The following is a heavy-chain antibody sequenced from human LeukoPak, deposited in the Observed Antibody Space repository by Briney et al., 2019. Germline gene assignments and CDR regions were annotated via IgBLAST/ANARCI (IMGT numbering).Heavy chain of an antibody. D-gene: IGHD2-21*01. CDR1: GASITSYY. V-gene: IGHV4-59*01. CDR3: AGDRVMGYYYY. J-gene: IGHJ4*02. Sequence: PSETLSLTCTVSGASITSYYWTWIRQPPGKGLEWIGYIYYSGNSNYNPSLQSRLTISVDTSKNQFSLELSSVTAADTAVYYCAGDRVMGYYYYWGQGTLVTVSS. CDR2: IYYSGNS.